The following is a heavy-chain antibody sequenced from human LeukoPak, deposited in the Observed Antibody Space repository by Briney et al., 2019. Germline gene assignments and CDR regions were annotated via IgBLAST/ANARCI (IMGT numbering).Heavy chain of an antibody. J-gene: IGHJ4*02. D-gene: IGHD2-15*01. CDR2: IPYDGSNK. V-gene: IGHV3-30*04. CDR1: GFILSDYN. CDR3: ARDQTGFCSGSSCLGSTFDY. Sequence: PGRSLRLSCAASGFILSDYNMHWVRQAPGKGLEWVAVIPYDGSNKYYADSVKGRFTISRDNSKNTLYLQMNSLRAEDTAVYYCARDQTGFCSGSSCLGSTFDYWGQGTLVTVSS.